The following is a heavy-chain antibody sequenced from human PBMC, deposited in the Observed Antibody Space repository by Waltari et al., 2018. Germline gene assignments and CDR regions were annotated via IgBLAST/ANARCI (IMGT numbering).Heavy chain of an antibody. CDR2: INHSGST. CDR1: GGSFSGYY. Sequence: QVQLQQWGAGLLKPSETLSLTCAVYGGSFSGYYWSWIRQPPGKGLEWIGEINHSGSTNSNPALKSLVTISVDTSKNQFSLKLSSVTAADTAVYYCATSTVMVYAIGYYYYYGMDVWGQGTTVTVSS. D-gene: IGHD2-8*01. CDR3: ATSTVMVYAIGYYYYYGMDV. V-gene: IGHV4-34*01. J-gene: IGHJ6*02.